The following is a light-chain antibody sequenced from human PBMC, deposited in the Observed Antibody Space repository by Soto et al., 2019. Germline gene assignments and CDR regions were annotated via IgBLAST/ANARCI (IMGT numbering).Light chain of an antibody. CDR2: GAS. J-gene: IGKJ1*01. CDR1: QSVSSIY. CDR3: QQYGNSVWT. Sequence: EIVLTQSPGTLSLSPGERATLSCRASQSVSSIYLAWYQQKPGQAPRLLIYGASTRATGIPARFSGSGSGTEFTLTISRLEPEDFAMYFCQQYGNSVWTFGQGTKVEIK. V-gene: IGKV3-20*01.